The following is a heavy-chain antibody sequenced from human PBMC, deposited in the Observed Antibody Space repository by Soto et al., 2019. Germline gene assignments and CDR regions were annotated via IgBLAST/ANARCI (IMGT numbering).Heavy chain of an antibody. D-gene: IGHD2-15*01. J-gene: IGHJ4*02. V-gene: IGHV5-51*01. CDR3: ARPGETGSYSYFDA. Sequence: GESLMISRKGSGYIFTSYWIGWVRQMPGKGLEWMGIIYPSDSDTRYRPSFQGQVTISADKSISTAYLQWSSLKASDTAMYYCARPGETGSYSYFDAWGQGTLVTVSS. CDR1: GYIFTSYW. CDR2: IYPSDSDT.